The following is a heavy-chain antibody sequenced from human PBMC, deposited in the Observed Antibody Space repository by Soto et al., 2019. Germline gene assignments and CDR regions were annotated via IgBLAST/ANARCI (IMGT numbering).Heavy chain of an antibody. CDR1: GFTFTNYW. CDR3: ARVLRGYYYRDA. Sequence: EVQLVESGGGLVQPGESLRLSCAASGFTFTNYWMHWVRQAPGKGLVWVSRINPDGSITSHADSVKGRFTISRDNAKNTLDLQMSSLRAEDTAVYYCARVLRGYYYRDACGKGTTVTVSS. CDR2: INPDGSIT. V-gene: IGHV3-74*01. J-gene: IGHJ6*03.